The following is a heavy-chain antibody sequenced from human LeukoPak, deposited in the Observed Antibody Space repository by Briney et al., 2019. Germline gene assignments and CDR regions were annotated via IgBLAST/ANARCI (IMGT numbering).Heavy chain of an antibody. CDR1: GYTFTGYY. J-gene: IGHJ3*02. V-gene: IGHV1-2*04. D-gene: IGHD5-24*01. CDR2: INPNSGGT. CDR3: ARGGDGYNSADPFDI. Sequence: EASVKVSCKASGYTFTGYYMHWVRQAPGQGLEWMGWINPNSGGTNYAQKFQGWVTMTRDTSISTAYMELSRLRSDDTAVYYCARGGDGYNSADPFDIWGQGTMVTVSS.